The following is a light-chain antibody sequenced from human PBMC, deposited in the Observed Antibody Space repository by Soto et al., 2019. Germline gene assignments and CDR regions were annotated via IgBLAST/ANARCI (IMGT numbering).Light chain of an antibody. Sequence: QSVLTQPPSASGTPGQRVTISCSGSSSNIGSNYLYWYQQLPGAAPTLVMYGNDQRPSGVPDRFSGSRSGTSASLAIIGLRSEDEADYYCATWDDSLSGYVFGTGTKGTV. CDR1: SSNIGSNY. CDR3: ATWDDSLSGYV. V-gene: IGLV1-47*01. J-gene: IGLJ1*01. CDR2: GND.